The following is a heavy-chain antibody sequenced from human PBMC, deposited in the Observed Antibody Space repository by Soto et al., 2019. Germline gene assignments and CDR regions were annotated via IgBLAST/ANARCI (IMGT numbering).Heavy chain of an antibody. CDR2: ISAYNGNT. J-gene: IGHJ4*02. CDR3: ARDREMITFGGAIVKRGFDY. D-gene: IGHD3-16*02. CDR1: GYTFTSYG. Sequence: QVQLVQSGAEVKKPGASVKVSCKASGYTFTSYGISWVRQAPGQGLEWMGWISAYNGNTNYAQKLQGRVTMTTDTSTSTAYMELRSLRSDDTAVYYCARDREMITFGGAIVKRGFDYWGQGTLVTVSS. V-gene: IGHV1-18*04.